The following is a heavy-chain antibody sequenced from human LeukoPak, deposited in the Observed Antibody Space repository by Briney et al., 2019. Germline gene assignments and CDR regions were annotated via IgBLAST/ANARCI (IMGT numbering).Heavy chain of an antibody. J-gene: IGHJ6*03. V-gene: IGHV5-51*01. CDR2: IYPGDSDT. D-gene: IGHD1-26*01. CDR3: ARQYIEGATTHPRYYYYYMDV. CDR1: GYSFTSYW. Sequence: GESLKISCKGSGYSFTSYWIGWVRQMPGKGLEWMGIIYPGDSDTRYSPSFQGQVTISADKSISTAYLQWSSLKASDTAMYYCARQYIEGATTHPRYYYYYMDVWGKGTTVTVSS.